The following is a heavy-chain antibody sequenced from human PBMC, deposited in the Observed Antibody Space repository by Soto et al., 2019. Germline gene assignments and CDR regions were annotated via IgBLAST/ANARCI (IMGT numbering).Heavy chain of an antibody. J-gene: IGHJ4*02. CDR2: ISAYNGNA. CDR3: AREMSSSGWYSLYYFDY. CDR1: GGTFSSYA. D-gene: IGHD6-19*01. V-gene: IGHV1-18*01. Sequence: ASVKVSCKASGGTFSSYAISWVRQAPGQGLEWMGWISAYNGNANYAQKLQGRVTMTTDTSTSTAYMELRSLRSDDTAVYYCAREMSSSGWYSLYYFDYWGQGTLVTVSS.